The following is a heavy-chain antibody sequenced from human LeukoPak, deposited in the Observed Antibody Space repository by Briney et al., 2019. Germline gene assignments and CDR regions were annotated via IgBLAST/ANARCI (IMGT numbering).Heavy chain of an antibody. CDR3: AGDLTPRTWTDPAYFDY. CDR2: IKQDGSEK. CDR1: GFTFSSYW. J-gene: IGHJ4*02. D-gene: IGHD3/OR15-3a*01. V-gene: IGHV3-7*01. Sequence: GGSLRLSCAASGFTFSSYWMSWVRQAPGKGLEWVANIKQDGSEKYYVDSVKGRFTISRDNAKNSLYLQMNSLRAEDTAVYYCAGDLTPRTWTDPAYFDYWGQGTLVTVSS.